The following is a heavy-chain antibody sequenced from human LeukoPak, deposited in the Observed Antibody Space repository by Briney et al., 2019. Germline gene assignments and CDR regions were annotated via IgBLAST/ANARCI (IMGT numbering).Heavy chain of an antibody. Sequence: GRSLRLSCAASGFTFSSYAMHWVRQAPGKGLEWVAVISYDGSNKYYADSVKGRFTISRDNSKNTLYLQMNSLRAEDTAVYYCARDVQESEDLPPPFDYWGQGTLVTVSS. J-gene: IGHJ4*02. CDR2: ISYDGSNK. CDR3: ARDVQESEDLPPPFDY. CDR1: GFTFSSYA. V-gene: IGHV3-30*04. D-gene: IGHD1-1*01.